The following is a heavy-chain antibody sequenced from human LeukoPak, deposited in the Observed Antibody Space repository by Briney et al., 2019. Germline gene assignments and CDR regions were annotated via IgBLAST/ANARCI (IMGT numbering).Heavy chain of an antibody. CDR3: ARAGDYGDMWFDP. CDR2: IWYDGSNK. CDR1: GFTFSSYG. Sequence: GGSLRLSCAASGFTFSSYGMHWVRQAPGKGLEWVAVIWYDGSNKYYADSVKGRFTISRDNSKNTLYLQMNSLRAEDTTVYYCARAGDYGDMWFDPWGQGTLVTVSS. V-gene: IGHV3-33*01. J-gene: IGHJ5*02. D-gene: IGHD4-17*01.